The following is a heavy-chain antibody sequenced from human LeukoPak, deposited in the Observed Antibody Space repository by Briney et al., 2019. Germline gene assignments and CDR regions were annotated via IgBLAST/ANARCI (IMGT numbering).Heavy chain of an antibody. J-gene: IGHJ5*02. Sequence: GGSLRLSCTASGFTFSSYAMHWVRQAPGKGLEYVSAISSNGGSTYYADSVKGRFTISRDNSKNTLYLQMSSLRAEDTAVYYCVTTRSSSWPPSDPWGQGTLVTVSS. D-gene: IGHD2-2*01. CDR2: ISSNGGST. CDR3: VTTRSSSWPPSDP. V-gene: IGHV3-64D*06. CDR1: GFTFSSYA.